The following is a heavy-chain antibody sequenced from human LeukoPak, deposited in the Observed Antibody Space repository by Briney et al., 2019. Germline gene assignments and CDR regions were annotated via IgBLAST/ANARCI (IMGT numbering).Heavy chain of an antibody. V-gene: IGHV1-2*05. CDR3: ARGERAELVSSRLW. CDR2: INPNSGGT. CDR1: GYTFTGYY. J-gene: IGHJ4*02. Sequence: ASVKVSCKASGYTFTGYYMHWVRQAPGQGLEWMGRINPNSGGTNYAQKFQCRVTMTRDTSISTAYMELSRLRSDDTVVYYCARGERAELVSSRLWWGQGTLVTVSS. D-gene: IGHD6-13*01.